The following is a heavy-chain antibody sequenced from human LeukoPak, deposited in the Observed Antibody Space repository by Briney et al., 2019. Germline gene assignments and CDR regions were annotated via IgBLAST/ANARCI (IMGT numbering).Heavy chain of an antibody. Sequence: SQTLSLTCTVSGGSISSGSYYWSWIRQPARMELEWIGRINTSGNTNYNPSLKSRVTISVDTSKNQFSLKLSSVTAADTAVYYCARDYYNWFDPWGQGTLVTVSS. D-gene: IGHD3-10*01. CDR2: INTSGNT. CDR3: ARDYYNWFDP. CDR1: GGSISSGSYY. J-gene: IGHJ5*02. V-gene: IGHV4-61*02.